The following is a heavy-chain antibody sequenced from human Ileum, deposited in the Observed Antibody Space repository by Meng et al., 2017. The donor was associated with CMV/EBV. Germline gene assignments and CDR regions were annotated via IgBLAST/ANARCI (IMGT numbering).Heavy chain of an antibody. CDR1: GFTFKTHV. CDR2: ISGSGSNT. CDR3: MENVKGGYCTSTSCFIPGLDV. D-gene: IGHD2-2*01. Sequence: GGSLRLSCGASGFTFKTHVMNWVRQAPGKGPEWVSSISGSGSNTYYADSVKGRFTISRDNSKNIVYLQMSSLRGEDTAVYYCMENVKGGYCTSTSCFIPGLDVWGQGTTVTVSS. J-gene: IGHJ6*02. V-gene: IGHV3-23*01.